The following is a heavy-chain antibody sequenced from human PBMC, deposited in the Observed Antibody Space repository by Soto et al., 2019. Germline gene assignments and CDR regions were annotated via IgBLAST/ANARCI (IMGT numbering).Heavy chain of an antibody. CDR3: ARSGQWLVRYFDY. D-gene: IGHD6-19*01. V-gene: IGHV3-30-3*01. CDR1: GFTFSSYA. CDR2: ISYDGSNK. Sequence: GGSLRLSCAASGFTFSSYAMHWVRQAPGKGLEWVAVISYDGSNKYYADSVKGRFTISRDNSKNTLYLQMNSLRAEDTAVYYCARSGQWLVRYFDYWGQGTLVTVSS. J-gene: IGHJ4*02.